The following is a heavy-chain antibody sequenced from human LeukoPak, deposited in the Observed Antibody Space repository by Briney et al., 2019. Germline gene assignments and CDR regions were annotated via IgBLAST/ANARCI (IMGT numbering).Heavy chain of an antibody. J-gene: IGHJ5*02. CDR3: ARTPPTMITDNWFDP. Sequence: ASVKVSCKASGYTFTSYAMNWVRQAPGQGLEWMGWINTNTGNPTYAQGFTGRFVFSLDTSVSTAYLQISSLKAEDTAVYYCARTPPTMITDNWFDPWGQGTLVTVSS. CDR2: INTNTGNP. D-gene: IGHD3-22*01. V-gene: IGHV7-4-1*02. CDR1: GYTFTSYA.